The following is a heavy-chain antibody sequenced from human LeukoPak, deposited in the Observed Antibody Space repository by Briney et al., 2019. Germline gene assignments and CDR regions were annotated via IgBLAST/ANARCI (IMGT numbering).Heavy chain of an antibody. CDR2: VNCSGRT. Sequence: SETLSLTCCLSGDSMSIYYGRWMRPPPGKALEWIGYVNCSGRTAYNPSLKSGVPISVDPPKRQFSRNLNSVTAADRAVYYGWASNQLWLRGLFDYGGQGTLVTVSS. J-gene: IGHJ4*02. CDR3: WASNQLWLRGLFDY. D-gene: IGHD5-18*01. CDR1: GDSMSIYY. V-gene: IGHV4-59*01.